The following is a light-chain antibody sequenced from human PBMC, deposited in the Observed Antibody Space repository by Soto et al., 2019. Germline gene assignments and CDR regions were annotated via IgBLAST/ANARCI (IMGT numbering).Light chain of an antibody. CDR2: GAS. CDR1: QSVSSSY. V-gene: IGKV3-20*01. CDR3: QQYGSSPLYT. J-gene: IGKJ2*01. Sequence: EIVLTQSPGTLSLSPGERATLSCRASQSVSSSYLAWYQQKPGQAPRLLIYGASSRATGVPDRFSGSGSGTDFTLTIPRLEPEDFAVYYCQQYGSSPLYTFGQGTKLEIK.